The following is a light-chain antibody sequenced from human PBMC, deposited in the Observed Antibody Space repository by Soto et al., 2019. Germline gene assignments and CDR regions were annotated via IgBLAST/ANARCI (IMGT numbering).Light chain of an antibody. J-gene: IGLJ1*01. CDR1: SSDVGGYNY. Sequence: QSALTQPASVSGSPGQSITISCTGTSSDVGGYNYVSWYQQHPGNAPKLMIYDVSNRPSGVSNRFSGSKSGNTASLTISGLQAEDEDDYYCSSYTSSSTLVFGTGTQLTVL. CDR2: DVS. CDR3: SSYTSSSTLV. V-gene: IGLV2-14*01.